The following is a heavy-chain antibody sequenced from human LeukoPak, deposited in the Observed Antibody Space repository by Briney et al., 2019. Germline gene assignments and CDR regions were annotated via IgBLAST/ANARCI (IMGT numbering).Heavy chain of an antibody. CDR3: AELGITMIGGV. J-gene: IGHJ6*04. CDR2: INSDGSST. V-gene: IGHV3-74*01. D-gene: IGHD3-10*02. Sequence: GGSLRLSCAASGFTFSSYWTHWVRQAPGKGLVWVSRINSDGSSTSYADSVKGRFTISRDNAKNTLYLQMNSLRAEDTAVYYCAELGITMIGGVWGKGTTVTISS. CDR1: GFTFSSYW.